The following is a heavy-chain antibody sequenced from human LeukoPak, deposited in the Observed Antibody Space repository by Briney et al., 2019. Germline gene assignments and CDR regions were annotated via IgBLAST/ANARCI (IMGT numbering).Heavy chain of an antibody. J-gene: IGHJ4*02. CDR1: GYTFSSYG. V-gene: IGHV3-30*18. D-gene: IGHD3-22*01. CDR3: AKGGYYDSSGYYLFDY. CDR2: ISYDGSNK. Sequence: GGSLRLSCAASGYTFSSYGMHWVRQAPGKGLEWVAVISYDGSNKYYADSVKGRFTISRDNSKNTLYLQMNSLRAEDTAVYYCAKGGYYDSSGYYLFDYWGQGTLVTVSS.